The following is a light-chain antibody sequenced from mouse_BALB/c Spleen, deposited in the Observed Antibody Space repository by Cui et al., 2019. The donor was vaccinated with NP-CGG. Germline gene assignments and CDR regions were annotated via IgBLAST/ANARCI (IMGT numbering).Light chain of an antibody. V-gene: IGLV1*01. CDR1: TGACTTSNS. CDR2: WTN. CDR3: GLWYSNHLV. J-gene: IGLJ1*01. Sequence: QAVVTQESAITTSPGETVTLTCRSSTGACTTSNSANWGQGKPGQFFTWLIGWTNHRAPGVPARFSGSLIGDKASLTITGAQTEDEAIYFCGLWYSNHLVFGGGTKLTVL.